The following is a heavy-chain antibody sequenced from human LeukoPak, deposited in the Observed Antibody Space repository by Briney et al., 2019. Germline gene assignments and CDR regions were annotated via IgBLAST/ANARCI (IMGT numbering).Heavy chain of an antibody. D-gene: IGHD3-16*01. CDR2: IYTSGST. Sequence: SETLSLTCTVSGGSISSYYWSWIRQPAGKGLEWIGRIYTSGSTNYNPSLKSRVTMSVDTSKNQFSLKLSSVTAADTAVYYCTITTYDYVSGAIWFDPWGQGTLVTVSS. CDR3: TITTYDYVSGAIWFDP. V-gene: IGHV4-4*07. J-gene: IGHJ5*02. CDR1: GGSISSYY.